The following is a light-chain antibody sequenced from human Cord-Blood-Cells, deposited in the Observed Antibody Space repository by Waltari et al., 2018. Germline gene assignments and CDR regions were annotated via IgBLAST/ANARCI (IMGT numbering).Light chain of an antibody. CDR1: QSVSSN. Sequence: EIVRTQSPATLSVSPGERATLSCRASQSVSSNLAWYQQKPGQAPRLLIYGASTRATGIPARFSGSGSGTELTLTISSLQSEDFAVYYCQQYNNWPPLFTFGPGTKVDIK. J-gene: IGKJ3*01. V-gene: IGKV3-15*01. CDR2: GAS. CDR3: QQYNNWPPLFT.